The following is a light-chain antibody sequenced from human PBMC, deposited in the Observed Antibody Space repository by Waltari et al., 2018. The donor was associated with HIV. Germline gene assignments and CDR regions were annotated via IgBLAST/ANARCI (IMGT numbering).Light chain of an antibody. J-gene: IGKJ4*01. Sequence: DIQMTQSPSSLSAFVGDRVTITCRARQAISNQVAWYQHKAGKVPKLLIYAASTLQSGVPSRFNGSGSGTDFTLTITNLQPEDIATYYCQKFKSAPLTFGGGTKVEIK. CDR2: AAS. V-gene: IGKV1-27*01. CDR3: QKFKSAPLT. CDR1: QAISNQ.